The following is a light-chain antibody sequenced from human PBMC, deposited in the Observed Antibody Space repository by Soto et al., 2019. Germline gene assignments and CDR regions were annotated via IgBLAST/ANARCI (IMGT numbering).Light chain of an antibody. CDR1: QSVRSSY. J-gene: IGKJ5*01. Sequence: IVLTQSAGTLSLSPGERATLSCRASQSVRSSYLAWYQQKPGQAPRLLIYGASTRATAIPARFSGSGSGTELTLTISSLQSEDFAIYYCQQYNNWPPITFGQGTRLEI. CDR2: GAS. V-gene: IGKV3-15*01. CDR3: QQYNNWPPIT.